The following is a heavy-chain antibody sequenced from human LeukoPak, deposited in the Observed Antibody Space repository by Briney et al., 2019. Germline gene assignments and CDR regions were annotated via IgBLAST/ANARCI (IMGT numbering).Heavy chain of an antibody. V-gene: IGHV3-21*01. Sequence: GGSLRLSCAASGFTFTDYSMNWVRQAPGKGLEWVSSIGYNSRSIYYADSVKGRFTISRDNAQNSLYLQMNSLRAEDTAVYYCARGATSSSSDYWGQGTLVTVSS. D-gene: IGHD6-13*01. J-gene: IGHJ4*02. CDR2: IGYNSRSI. CDR3: ARGATSSSSDY. CDR1: GFTFTDYS.